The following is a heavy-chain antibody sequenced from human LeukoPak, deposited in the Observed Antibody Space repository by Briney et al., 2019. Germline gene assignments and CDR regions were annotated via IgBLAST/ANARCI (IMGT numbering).Heavy chain of an antibody. CDR2: ISYDGSNK. Sequence: GGSLRLSCAASGFTFSSYAMHWVRQAPGKGLEWVAVISYDGSNKYYADSVKGRFTISRDNSKNTLYLQMNSLRAEDTAVYYCARDNSVGDNAWWFDPWGQGTLVTVSS. D-gene: IGHD1-26*01. CDR1: GFTFSSYA. V-gene: IGHV3-30*04. J-gene: IGHJ5*02. CDR3: ARDNSVGDNAWWFDP.